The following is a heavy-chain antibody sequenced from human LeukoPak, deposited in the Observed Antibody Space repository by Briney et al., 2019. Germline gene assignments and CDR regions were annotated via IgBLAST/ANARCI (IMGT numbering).Heavy chain of an antibody. V-gene: IGHV4-34*01. CDR2: INHSGST. CDR1: GGSFSGYY. D-gene: IGHD6-6*01. J-gene: IGHJ6*03. Sequence: SETLSLTCAVYGGSFSGYYWSWIRQPPGKELEWIGEINHSGSTNYNPSLKSRVTISVDTSKNQFSLKLSSVTAADTAVYYCARGAAARPACYYYYMDVWGKGTTVTVSS. CDR3: ARGAAARPACYYYYMDV.